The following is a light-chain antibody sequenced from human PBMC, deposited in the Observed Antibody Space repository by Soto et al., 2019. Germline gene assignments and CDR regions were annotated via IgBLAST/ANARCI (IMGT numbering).Light chain of an antibody. V-gene: IGLV2-14*01. J-gene: IGLJ1*01. CDR3: SSYTSSGTDV. CDR2: DVT. Sequence: QSALTQPASVSGSPGQSISISCIGTSSDVGGYNFVSWYQQHPGKAPKLMIYDVTNRPSGVSNRFSGSKSGNTASLTISGLQAEGEADYYCSSYTSSGTDVFGTGTKVTVL. CDR1: SSDVGGYNF.